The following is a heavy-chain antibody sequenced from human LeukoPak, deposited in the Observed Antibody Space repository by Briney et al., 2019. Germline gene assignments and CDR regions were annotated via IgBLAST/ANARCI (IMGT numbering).Heavy chain of an antibody. V-gene: IGHV4-61*01. CDR3: ASRKSGSYFPSIDY. Sequence: SETLSLTCTVSGGSVSSGSYYWGWLRQPPGKGLEWFGDIYYSGSTNYNPSLQSRVPISVDTCKNQFSRKLSSVTAADTAVYYCASRKSGSYFPSIDYWGQGTLVTVSS. D-gene: IGHD1-26*01. CDR1: GGSVSSGSYY. CDR2: IYYSGST. J-gene: IGHJ4*02.